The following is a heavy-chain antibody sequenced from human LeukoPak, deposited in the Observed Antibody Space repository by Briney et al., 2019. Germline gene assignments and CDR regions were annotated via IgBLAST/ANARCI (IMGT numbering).Heavy chain of an antibody. CDR1: GGSISSDY. CDR3: ARQGIYDSSGYTFDYYYGMDV. D-gene: IGHD3-22*01. J-gene: IGHJ6*02. CDR2: IYYSGST. Sequence: SETLSLTCTVSGGSISSDYWSWIRQPPGKGLEWIGYIYYSGSTNYNPSLKSRVTISVDTSKNQFSLKLSSVTAADTAVYYCARQGIYDSSGYTFDYYYGMDVWGQGTTVTVSS. V-gene: IGHV4-59*08.